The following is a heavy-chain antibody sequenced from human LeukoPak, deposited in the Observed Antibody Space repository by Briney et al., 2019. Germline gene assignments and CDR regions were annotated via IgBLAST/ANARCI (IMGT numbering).Heavy chain of an antibody. V-gene: IGHV3-21*01. D-gene: IGHD1-1*01. CDR1: GFTFSSYS. CDR3: ARVARRDNWNDWGGY. CDR2: ISSSSSYI. J-gene: IGHJ4*02. Sequence: PGGSLRLSCAASGFTFSSYSMNWVRQAPGKGLEWVSSISSSSSYIYYADSVKGRFTIPRDNAKNSLYLQMNSLRAEDTAVYYCARVARRDNWNDWGGYWGQGTLVTVSS.